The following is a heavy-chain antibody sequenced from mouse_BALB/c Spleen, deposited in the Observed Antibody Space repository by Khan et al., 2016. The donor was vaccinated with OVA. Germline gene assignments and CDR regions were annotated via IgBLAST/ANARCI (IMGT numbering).Heavy chain of an antibody. CDR2: ISSGGDYT. V-gene: IGHV5-6*01. J-gene: IGHJ3*01. CDR3: AGDLTGSLDC. CDR1: GFTFSSYS. Sequence: EVELVESGGDLVKPGGSLKLSCAASGFTFSSYSMSWVRQTPDKRLEWVASISSGGDYTYYPDSVKGRFTISRDNAKNTLYLQMSDLKSEDTARDYYAGDLTGSLDCWGQGTLVTVSA. D-gene: IGHD2-13*01.